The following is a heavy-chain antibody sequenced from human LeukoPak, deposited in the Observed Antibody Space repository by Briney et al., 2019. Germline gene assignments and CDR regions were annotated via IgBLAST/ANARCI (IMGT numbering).Heavy chain of an antibody. V-gene: IGHV4-61*02. D-gene: IGHD6-19*01. CDR3: ARADGGWYYFDY. Sequence: SETLSLTCTVSGGSISSGSYYRSWIRQPAGKGLEWIGRIYTSGSTNYNPSLKSRVTISVDTSKNQFSLKLSSVTAADTAVYYCARADGGWYYFDYWGQGTLVTVSS. CDR2: IYTSGST. J-gene: IGHJ4*02. CDR1: GGSISSGSYY.